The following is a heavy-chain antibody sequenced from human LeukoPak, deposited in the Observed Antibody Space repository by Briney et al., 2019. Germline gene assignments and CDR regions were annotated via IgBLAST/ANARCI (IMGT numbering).Heavy chain of an antibody. CDR1: GFTFSSYG. D-gene: IGHD3-10*01. J-gene: IGHJ4*02. V-gene: IGHV3-30*18. CDR3: AKELYFGSGSYPDY. CDR2: ISHDGSDN. Sequence: GGSLRLSCAASGFTFSSYGMHWVRQAPGKGLEWVAVISHDGSDNHYADSVKGRFTISRDSSKNTVYLQMSSLRPEDTAVYFCAKELYFGSGSYPDYWGQGTLVRVSS.